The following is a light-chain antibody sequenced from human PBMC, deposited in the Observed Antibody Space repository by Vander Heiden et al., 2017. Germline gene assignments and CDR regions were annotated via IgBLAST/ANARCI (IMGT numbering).Light chain of an antibody. CDR3: SSYTSSSTLV. CDR2: DVS. J-gene: IGLJ2*01. V-gene: IGLV2-14*01. CDR1: SSDVGGYNY. Sequence: QSALTQPAPVSGSPGQSITISCTGTSSDVGGYNYVSWYQQHPGKAPKLMIYDVSNRPSGVSNRFFGSKSGNTASLTISGLQAEDEADYYCSSYTSSSTLVFGGGTKLTVL.